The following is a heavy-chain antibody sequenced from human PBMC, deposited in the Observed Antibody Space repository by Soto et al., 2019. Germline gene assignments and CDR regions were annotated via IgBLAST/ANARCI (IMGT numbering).Heavy chain of an antibody. Sequence: SETLSLTCAVYGGSFSGYYWSWIRQPPGKGLEWIGEINHSGSTNYNPSLKSRVTISVDTSKNQFSLKLSSVTAADTAVYYCARVADYYDPPGLWGQGTMVTVSS. CDR2: INHSGST. V-gene: IGHV4-34*01. J-gene: IGHJ3*01. CDR1: GGSFSGYY. D-gene: IGHD3-3*01. CDR3: ARVADYYDPPGL.